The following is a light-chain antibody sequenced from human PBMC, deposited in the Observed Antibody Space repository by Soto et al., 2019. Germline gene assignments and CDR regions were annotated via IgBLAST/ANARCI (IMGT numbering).Light chain of an antibody. V-gene: IGKV3-15*01. CDR1: QSVSTN. CDR2: AAS. Sequence: DIVMTQSPATLSVSPGERATLSCRASQSVSTNVAWYQQIPGQIPRLLIYAASTRDTGIPVRFSGSGSGTEFTLTISSLQSEDFAVYYCHQYDDGPYTFGQGTKVEI. CDR3: HQYDDGPYT. J-gene: IGKJ2*01.